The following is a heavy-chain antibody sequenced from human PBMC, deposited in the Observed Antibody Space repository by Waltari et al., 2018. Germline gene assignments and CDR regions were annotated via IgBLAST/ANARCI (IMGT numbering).Heavy chain of an antibody. Sequence: QLQLQESGPGLVKPSETLSLPCTVPSGSLSRAKYSWGWIRQPPGKGLEWIGTLYYTGSTFYNPSLNSRVTISVDTLKNQFSLKLSSVTAADTAVYYCAREADYYDSSAYVGWGQGTLVTVSS. J-gene: IGHJ4*02. CDR2: LYYTGST. CDR1: SGSLSRAKYS. CDR3: AREADYYDSSAYVG. D-gene: IGHD3-22*01. V-gene: IGHV4-39*02.